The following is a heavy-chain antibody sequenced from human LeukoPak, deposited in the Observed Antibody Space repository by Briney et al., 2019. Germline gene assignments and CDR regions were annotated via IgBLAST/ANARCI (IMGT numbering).Heavy chain of an antibody. CDR3: ARAPILLWFGIS. CDR2: IYYSGST. Sequence: SETLSLTCTVSGGSISSSSYYWGWIRQPPGKGLEWIGSIYYSGSTYYNPSLKSRVTTSVDTSNNQISLKLSSVTAADTAVYYCARAPILLWFGISWGQGTLVTVSS. V-gene: IGHV4-39*07. J-gene: IGHJ5*02. CDR1: GGSISSSSYY. D-gene: IGHD3-10*01.